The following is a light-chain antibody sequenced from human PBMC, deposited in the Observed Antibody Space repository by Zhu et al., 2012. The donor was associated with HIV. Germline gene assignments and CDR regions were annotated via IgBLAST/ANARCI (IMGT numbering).Light chain of an antibody. CDR3: QQYADSPQIT. CDR2: GAT. J-gene: IGKJ5*01. CDR1: QSVRNRY. V-gene: IGKV3-20*01. Sequence: EIVLTQSPGTLSLSPGESATLSCRASQSVRNRYLAWYQQRPGEAPRLLMFGATSRATDISDRFSGGGSGTDFTLTISRLEPEDFAVYFCQQYADSPQITFGQG.